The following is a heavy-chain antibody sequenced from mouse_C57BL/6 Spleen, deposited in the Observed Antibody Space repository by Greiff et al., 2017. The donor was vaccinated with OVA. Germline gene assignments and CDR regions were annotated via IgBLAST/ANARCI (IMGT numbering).Heavy chain of an antibody. CDR3: ARGRDWDEYYFDD. J-gene: IGHJ2*01. V-gene: IGHV1-55*01. CDR2: IYPGSGST. CDR1: GYTFTSYW. D-gene: IGHD4-1*01. Sequence: VQLQQPGAELVKPGASVKMSCKASGYTFTSYWITWVKQRPGQGLEWIGDIYPGSGSTYYNETFKSKATLTVDTSSSTAYMQLSSLTSEDSAVYYCARGRDWDEYYFDDWGQGTTLTVSS.